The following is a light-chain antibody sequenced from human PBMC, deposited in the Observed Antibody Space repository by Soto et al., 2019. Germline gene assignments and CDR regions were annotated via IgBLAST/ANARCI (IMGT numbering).Light chain of an antibody. CDR1: QSVSRN. CDR2: DAS. V-gene: IGKV3-15*01. Sequence: EVVMTQSPATLSVSPGERATLSCRASQSVSRNLAWYQQRPGRAPRLLIYDASTRATNIPTRFSGSGSGTEFTLTISSLQSEDFAVYYCQQCNHWPLYTFGQGTKLEIK. CDR3: QQCNHWPLYT. J-gene: IGKJ2*01.